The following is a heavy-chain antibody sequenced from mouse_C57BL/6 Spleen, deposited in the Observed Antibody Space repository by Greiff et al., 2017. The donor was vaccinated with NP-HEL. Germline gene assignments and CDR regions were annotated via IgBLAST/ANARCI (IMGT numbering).Heavy chain of an antibody. CDR3: ARRPTTVVATGYFDV. CDR2: ISSGSSTI. CDR1: GFTFSDYG. J-gene: IGHJ1*03. Sequence: EVQVVESGGGLVKPGGSLKLSCAASGFTFSDYGMHWVRQAPEKGLEWVAYISSGSSTIYYADTVKGRFTISRDNAKNTLFLQMTSLRSEDTAMYYCARRPTTVVATGYFDVWGTGTTVTVSS. D-gene: IGHD1-1*01. V-gene: IGHV5-17*01.